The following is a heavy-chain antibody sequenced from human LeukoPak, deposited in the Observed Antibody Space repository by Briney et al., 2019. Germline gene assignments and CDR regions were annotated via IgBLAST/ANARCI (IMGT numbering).Heavy chain of an antibody. V-gene: IGHV1-69*04. CDR3: ARRMMGSYYYGMDV. CDR1: GGTFSSYA. D-gene: IGHD2-15*01. Sequence: SVKVSCKASGGTFSSYAISWVRQAPGQGLGWMGRIIPILGIANYAQKFQGRVTITADKSTSTAYMELSSLRSEDTAVYYCARRMMGSYYYGMDVWGHGTTVTVSS. J-gene: IGHJ6*02. CDR2: IIPILGIA.